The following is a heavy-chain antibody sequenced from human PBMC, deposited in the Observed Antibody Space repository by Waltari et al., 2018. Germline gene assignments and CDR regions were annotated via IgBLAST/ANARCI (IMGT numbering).Heavy chain of an antibody. D-gene: IGHD3-3*01. CDR3: ARWSLRFLEWFSWFDP. V-gene: IGHV4-34*01. J-gene: IGHJ5*02. CDR1: GGSFSGYY. CDR2: INHSGST. Sequence: QVQLQQWGAGLLKPSETLSLTCAVYGGSFSGYYWSWLRQPPGKGLEWIGEINHSGSTNYNPSLKSRVTISVDTSKNQFSLKLSSVTAADTAVYYCARWSLRFLEWFSWFDPWGQGTLVTVSS.